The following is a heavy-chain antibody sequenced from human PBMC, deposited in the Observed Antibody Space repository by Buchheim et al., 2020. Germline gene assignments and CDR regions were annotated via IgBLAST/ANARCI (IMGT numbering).Heavy chain of an antibody. CDR3: ARGLSAETQEDCFDP. V-gene: IGHV4-30-4*01. J-gene: IGHJ5*02. CDR2: IYYSGST. D-gene: IGHD6-13*01. Sequence: QVQLQESGPGLVKPSQTLSLTCTVSGGSISSGDYYWTGICQPPGPGLEWIGYIYYSGSTYYNQYLKSRVTISVDTSKNQFSLMLISVTAADTAVYYCARGLSAETQEDCFDPWGQGTL. CDR1: GGSISSGDYY.